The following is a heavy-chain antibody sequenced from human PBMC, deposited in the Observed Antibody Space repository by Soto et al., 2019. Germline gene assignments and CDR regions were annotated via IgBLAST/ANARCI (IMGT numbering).Heavy chain of an antibody. J-gene: IGHJ4*02. V-gene: IGHV4-59*13. Sequence: TWIRQPPGKGLEWIGYKYYSGISNYNPSLQSRVTISVDTSKNQFSLRLTSVTAADTAVYFCVREDMSGTYYFDAWGQGALVTVSS. CDR3: VREDMSGTYYFDA. D-gene: IGHD1-26*01. CDR2: KYYSGIS.